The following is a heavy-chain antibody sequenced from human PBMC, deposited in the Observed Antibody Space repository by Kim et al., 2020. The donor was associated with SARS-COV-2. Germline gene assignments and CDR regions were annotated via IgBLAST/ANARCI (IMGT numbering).Heavy chain of an antibody. CDR1: GGSFSGYY. J-gene: IGHJ6*02. CDR2: INHSGST. CDR3: ARGRPVTAFLYYYYGMDV. D-gene: IGHD2-21*02. Sequence: SETLSLTCAVYGGSFSGYYWSWIRQPPGKGLEWIGEINHSGSTNYNPSLKSRVTKSVDTSKNQFSLKLSSVTAADTAVYYCARGRPVTAFLYYYYGMDVWGQGTAVTVSS. V-gene: IGHV4-34*01.